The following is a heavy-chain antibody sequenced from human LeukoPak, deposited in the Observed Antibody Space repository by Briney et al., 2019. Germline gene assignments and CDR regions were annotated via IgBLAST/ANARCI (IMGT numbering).Heavy chain of an antibody. CDR1: GFTFDDYG. Sequence: GGSLRLSCAASGFTFDDYGMSWVRQAPGKGLEWVSGINWNGGSTGYADSVKGRFTISRDNSKNTLYLQMNSLRAEDTAVYYCASRYRQWLAPYYYYGMDVRGQGTTVTVSS. V-gene: IGHV3-20*04. D-gene: IGHD6-19*01. CDR2: INWNGGST. CDR3: ASRYRQWLAPYYYYGMDV. J-gene: IGHJ6*02.